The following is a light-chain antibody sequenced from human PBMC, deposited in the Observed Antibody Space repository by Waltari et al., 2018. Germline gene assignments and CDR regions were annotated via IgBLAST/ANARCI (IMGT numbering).Light chain of an antibody. CDR3: ATRESSLNVWV. CDR2: DNY. CDR1: RSNIGNNY. J-gene: IGLJ3*02. V-gene: IGLV1-51*01. Sequence: QSVLTQPPSVSAAPGQKVTIPCPGPRSNIGNNYYSWYQHVTGTAPNFLIFDNYKRPSGIPDRFSGSKSGTSATLGITGLQTGDEADYYCATRESSLNVWVFGGGTKLTVL.